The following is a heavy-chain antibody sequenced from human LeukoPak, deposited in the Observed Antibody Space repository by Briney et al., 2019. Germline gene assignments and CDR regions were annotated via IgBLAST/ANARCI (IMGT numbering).Heavy chain of an antibody. CDR1: GFTFSSYW. CDR2: IKQDGSEK. CDR3: ARRQIITSQNTPAALFDY. D-gene: IGHD1-14*01. Sequence: PGGSLRLSCAASGFTFSSYWMSWVRQAPGKGLEWVANIKQDGSEKYYVDSVKGRFTISRDNAKNSLYLQMNSLRAEDTAVYYCARRQIITSQNTPAALFDYWGQGTLVTVSS. J-gene: IGHJ4*02. V-gene: IGHV3-7*01.